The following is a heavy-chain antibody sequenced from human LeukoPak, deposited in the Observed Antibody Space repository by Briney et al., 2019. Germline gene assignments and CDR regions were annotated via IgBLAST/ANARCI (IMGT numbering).Heavy chain of an antibody. CDR1: GGSFSGYY. D-gene: IGHD4-17*01. Sequence: SETLSLTCAVYGGSFSGYYWSWIRQPPGKGLEWIGEINHSGSTNYNPSLKSRVTISVDTSKNQFSLKLSSVTAADTAVYYCASTVTHAPYYFDYWGQGTLVTVSS. V-gene: IGHV4-34*01. CDR3: ASTVTHAPYYFDY. CDR2: INHSGST. J-gene: IGHJ4*02.